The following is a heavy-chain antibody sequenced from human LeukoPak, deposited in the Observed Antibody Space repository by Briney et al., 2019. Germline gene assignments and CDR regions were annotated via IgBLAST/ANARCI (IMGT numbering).Heavy chain of an antibody. V-gene: IGHV1-2*02. CDR2: INSNSGGT. CDR3: ARDIWELPRVGNMDV. CDR1: GYTFTGYY. D-gene: IGHD1-26*01. J-gene: IGHJ6*03. Sequence: ASVKVSCKASGYTFTGYYMHWVRQAPGQGLEWMGWINSNSGGTNYAQKFQGRVTMTRDTSISTAYMELSRLRSDDTAVYYCARDIWELPRVGNMDVWGKGTTVTVSS.